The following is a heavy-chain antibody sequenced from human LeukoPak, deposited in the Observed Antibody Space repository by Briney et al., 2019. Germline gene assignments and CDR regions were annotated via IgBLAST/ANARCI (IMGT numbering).Heavy chain of an antibody. V-gene: IGHV4-59*01. Sequence: SETLSLTCSVSGASISSYSWSWIRQTPGKGLEWIGYIYSSATTNYNPSLKSRLTISVDTSKNQISLKLTSVTAADTAVYYCARNSSSSWGYYSMDVWGKGTTVTVSS. CDR1: GASISSYS. D-gene: IGHD6-13*01. CDR3: ARNSSSSWGYYSMDV. J-gene: IGHJ6*03. CDR2: IYSSATT.